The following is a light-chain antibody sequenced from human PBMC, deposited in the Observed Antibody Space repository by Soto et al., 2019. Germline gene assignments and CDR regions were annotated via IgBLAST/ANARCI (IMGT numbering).Light chain of an antibody. J-gene: IGLJ3*02. Sequence: QSVLTQPPSASGTPGQRVTISCSGGSSNIGSNAVNWYQQFPGTAPKVVIYNNEQRPSGVPDRLSGSKSGTSASLAISGLQSEDEADYYCAAWDDRLNGPVFGGGTQLTVL. CDR1: SSNIGSNA. CDR3: AAWDDRLNGPV. CDR2: NNE. V-gene: IGLV1-44*01.